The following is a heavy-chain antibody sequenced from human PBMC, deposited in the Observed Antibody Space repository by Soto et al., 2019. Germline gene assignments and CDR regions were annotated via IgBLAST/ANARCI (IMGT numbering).Heavy chain of an antibody. CDR3: ARDTDIVVVPAASGMDV. CDR2: ISSSSSTI. Sequence: EVQLVESGGGLVQPGESLRLSCTASGFTFSTYSMNWVRQAPGKGLEWVSYISSSSSTIYYVDSVKGRFTISRDNAKNXXYLKMNSLRAEDTAVYYCARDTDIVVVPAASGMDVWGQGTTVTVSS. CDR1: GFTFSTYS. J-gene: IGHJ6*02. D-gene: IGHD2-2*01. V-gene: IGHV3-48*01.